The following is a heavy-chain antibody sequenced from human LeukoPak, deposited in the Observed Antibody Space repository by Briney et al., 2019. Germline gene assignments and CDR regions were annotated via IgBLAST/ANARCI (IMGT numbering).Heavy chain of an antibody. D-gene: IGHD6-13*01. CDR3: ARHGGFSAAGTSDYDY. Sequence: SETLSLTCAVYGGSLSGYYWSWIRQPPGKGLEWIGEIDHSGSTNYNPSLKSRVTISVDTSKKQFSLKLSSVTAADTAVYYCARHGGFSAAGTSDYDYWGQGTLVTVSS. J-gene: IGHJ4*02. V-gene: IGHV4-34*01. CDR2: IDHSGST. CDR1: GGSLSGYY.